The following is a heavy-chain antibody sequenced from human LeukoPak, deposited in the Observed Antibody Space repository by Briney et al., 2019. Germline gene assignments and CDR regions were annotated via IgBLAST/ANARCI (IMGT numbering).Heavy chain of an antibody. J-gene: IGHJ6*02. CDR1: GGSISHYY. D-gene: IGHD4/OR15-4a*01. V-gene: IGHV4-59*01. CDR2: IYYSGTT. Sequence: PSETLSLTCTVSGGSISHYYWSWIRQPPGKGLEWIGYIYYSGTTNYNPSLKSRVTISVDTSKNQFSLKLNSVTAADTAVYYCAREDPRTKVPEGMDVWGQGTTVIVSS. CDR3: AREDPRTKVPEGMDV.